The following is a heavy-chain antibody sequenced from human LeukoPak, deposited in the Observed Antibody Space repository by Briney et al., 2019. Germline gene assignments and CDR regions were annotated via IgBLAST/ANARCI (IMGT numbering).Heavy chain of an antibody. V-gene: IGHV3-9*01. CDR2: ITWNSDTV. CDR1: GFTFDDHA. Sequence: GGSLRLSCGASGFTFDDHAMHWVRQAPGKGLEWVSGITWNSDTVAYADSVKGRFTIARDNARNSLYLQMNSLRPEDTASYYCAKGPGLTAFFDFWGQGTLVTVSS. CDR3: AKGPGLTAFFDF. D-gene: IGHD2-21*02. J-gene: IGHJ4*02.